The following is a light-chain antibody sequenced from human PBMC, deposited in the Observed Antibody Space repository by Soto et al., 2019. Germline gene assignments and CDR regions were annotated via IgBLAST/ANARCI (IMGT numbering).Light chain of an antibody. V-gene: IGKV3-20*01. CDR2: GAS. CDR1: QSVSSSY. J-gene: IGKJ2*01. CDR3: QQYSSSPLYT. Sequence: EIALTQSPGTLSLSPGERATISCRASQSVSSSYLAWYQQKPGQAPRLLIYGASSRATGIPDRFSGSGSGTDFTLTISRLEPDDFAVYYCQQYSSSPLYTFGQGTKLEIK.